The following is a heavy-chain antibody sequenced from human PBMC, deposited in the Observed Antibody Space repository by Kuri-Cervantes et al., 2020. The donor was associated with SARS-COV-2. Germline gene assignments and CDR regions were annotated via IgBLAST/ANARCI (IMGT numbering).Heavy chain of an antibody. Sequence: ESLKISCAVYGGSFSGYYWSWIRQPPGKGLEWIGEINHSGSTNYNPSLKSRVTISVDTSKNQFSLKLSSVTAADTAVYYCARAGSYLDAFDIWGQGTMVTVSS. J-gene: IGHJ3*02. V-gene: IGHV4-34*01. CDR2: INHSGST. CDR1: GGSFSGYY. CDR3: ARAGSYLDAFDI. D-gene: IGHD1-26*01.